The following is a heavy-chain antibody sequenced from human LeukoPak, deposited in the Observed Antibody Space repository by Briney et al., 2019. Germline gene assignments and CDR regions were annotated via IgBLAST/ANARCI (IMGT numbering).Heavy chain of an antibody. J-gene: IGHJ4*02. V-gene: IGHV3-21*01. D-gene: IGHD6-19*01. CDR2: ISISSSYI. CDR1: GFTFSIDS. Sequence: GRSLRLSCAPSGFTFSIDSMSSVRHAPGEGLEWVSSISISSSYIYYADSVKGRFTISGDNAKNSLYLQMNSLRAEDTAVYYCAKDLTAVAGRGGFDYWGQGTLVTVSS. CDR3: AKDLTAVAGRGGFDY.